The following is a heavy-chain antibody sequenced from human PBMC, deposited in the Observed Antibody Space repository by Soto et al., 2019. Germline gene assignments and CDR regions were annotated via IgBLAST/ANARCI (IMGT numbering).Heavy chain of an antibody. V-gene: IGHV1-69*01. Sequence: QVQLVQSGAEVKKPGSSVKVSYKTSGGTFSSHALTWLRQAPGQGLEWMGGIIPMFGTTYTSQKFQGRVAISADETTSTLELSSLRSEDTAVYFCARCDVCYPGGDDAFDLWGQGTTVIVSS. CDR3: ARCDVCYPGGDDAFDL. D-gene: IGHD2-21*02. CDR1: GGTFSSHA. J-gene: IGHJ3*01. CDR2: IIPMFGTT.